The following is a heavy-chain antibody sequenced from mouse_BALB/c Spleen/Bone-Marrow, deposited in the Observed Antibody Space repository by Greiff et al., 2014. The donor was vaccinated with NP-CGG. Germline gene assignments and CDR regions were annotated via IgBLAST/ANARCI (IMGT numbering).Heavy chain of an antibody. CDR1: GFTFTDYY. CDR2: IRNKANGYTT. Sequence: VQLKGSGGGLVQPGGSLRLSCATSGFTFTDYYMSWVRQPPGKALEWLGFIRNKANGYTTEYSASVKGRFTISRDNSQSILYLQMNTLRAEDSATYYCARYGYDHFDYWGQGTTLTVSS. CDR3: ARYGYDHFDY. V-gene: IGHV7-3*02. J-gene: IGHJ2*01. D-gene: IGHD2-2*01.